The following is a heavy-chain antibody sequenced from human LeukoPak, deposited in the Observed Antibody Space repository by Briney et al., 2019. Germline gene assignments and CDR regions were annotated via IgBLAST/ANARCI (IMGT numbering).Heavy chain of an antibody. CDR2: ISGSGGST. CDR1: GFTFSSYA. CDR3: AGDTPPGGDYYFDY. J-gene: IGHJ4*02. Sequence: GGSLRLSCAASGFTFSSYAMSWVRQAPEKGLEWVSAISGSGGSTYYADSVKGRFTISRDNSKNTLYLQMNSLRAEDTAVYYCAGDTPPGGDYYFDYWGQGTLVIVSS. V-gene: IGHV3-23*01. D-gene: IGHD3-16*01.